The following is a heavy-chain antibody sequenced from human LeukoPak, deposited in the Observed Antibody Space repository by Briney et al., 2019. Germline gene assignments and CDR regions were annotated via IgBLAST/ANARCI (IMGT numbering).Heavy chain of an antibody. CDR1: GGSISSSSYY. Sequence: KSSETLSLTCTVSGGSISSSSYYWGWIRQPPGKGLEWIGSIYYSGSTYYNPSLKSRVAISVDTSKNQFSLKLSPVTAADTAVYYCASNPYSSSHNWFDPWGQGTLVTVSS. J-gene: IGHJ5*02. D-gene: IGHD6-6*01. CDR3: ASNPYSSSHNWFDP. V-gene: IGHV4-39*01. CDR2: IYYSGST.